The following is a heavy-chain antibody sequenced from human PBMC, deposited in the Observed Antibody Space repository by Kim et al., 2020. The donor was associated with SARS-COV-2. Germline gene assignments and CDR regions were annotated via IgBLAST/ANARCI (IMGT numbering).Heavy chain of an antibody. CDR3: ARKRADRSGFIDY. J-gene: IGHJ4*02. D-gene: IGHD3-22*01. Sequence: NYNPPLKSRVTISLGTSKSQFSLKVTSVTAADTAVYYCARKRADRSGFIDYWGQGALVTVSS. V-gene: IGHV4-59*01.